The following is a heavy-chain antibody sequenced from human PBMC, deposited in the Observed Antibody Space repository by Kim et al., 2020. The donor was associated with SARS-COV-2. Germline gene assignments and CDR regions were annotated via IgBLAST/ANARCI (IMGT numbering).Heavy chain of an antibody. D-gene: IGHD1-26*01. J-gene: IGHJ6*03. Sequence: SQTLSLTCAISGYTISSHSATWNWIRQSPSRGLEWLGRTYYTSKWYTDYAVSVESRLTINPDTSKNQVSLHLSSVTPEDTAGYYCARGVGEVETEYYMDV. V-gene: IGHV6-1*01. CDR1: GYTISSHSAT. CDR2: TYYTSKWYT. CDR3: ARGVGEVETEYYMDV.